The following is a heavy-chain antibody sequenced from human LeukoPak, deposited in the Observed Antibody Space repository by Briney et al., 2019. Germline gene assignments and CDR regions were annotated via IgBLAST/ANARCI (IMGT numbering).Heavy chain of an antibody. CDR3: ARGGSSWYADY. CDR2: IHYSGST. V-gene: IGHV4-61*01. Sequence: SETLSLTCNVSGYSMSNGYYWSWIRQPPEKGLEWIGYIHYSGSTSYNPSLKSRVTMSVDTSKNQFSLKVSSVTAADTAVYYCARGGSSWYADYWGQGTLVTVSS. D-gene: IGHD6-13*01. J-gene: IGHJ4*02. CDR1: GYSMSNGYY.